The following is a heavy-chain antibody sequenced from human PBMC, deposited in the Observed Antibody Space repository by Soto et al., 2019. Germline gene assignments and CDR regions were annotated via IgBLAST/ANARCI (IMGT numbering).Heavy chain of an antibody. D-gene: IGHD3-10*01. CDR2: ISGGGNDR. J-gene: IGHJ4*02. Sequence: VQLLESGGSLVQPGGSLTLSCAASGFPFSNYAMSWVRQTPEKGLEWVAAISGGGNDRYYADFVKGRFTFSRDNSRNTVYLQMSSLRVEDTGVYSCARIYGSGVVDFWGQGSLITVSS. CDR3: ARIYGSGVVDF. CDR1: GFPFSNYA. V-gene: IGHV3-23*01.